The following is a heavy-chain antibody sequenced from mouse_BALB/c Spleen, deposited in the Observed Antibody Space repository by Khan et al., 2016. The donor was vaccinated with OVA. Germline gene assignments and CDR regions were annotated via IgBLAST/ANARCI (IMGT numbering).Heavy chain of an antibody. D-gene: IGHD4-1*01. CDR1: GYTFTNYV. V-gene: IGHV1S136*01. CDR3: AREASSWDFSFPY. Sequence: VQLQQSGPELVEPGASVKMSCKASGYTFTNYVMHWVKQKPGQGLEWIGYINPYNAGTRYNEKFKGKATLTSDISSTTAYMELSSLTSEDSAVCSCAREASSWDFSFPYWGQGTLVTVSA. J-gene: IGHJ3*01. CDR2: INPYNAGT.